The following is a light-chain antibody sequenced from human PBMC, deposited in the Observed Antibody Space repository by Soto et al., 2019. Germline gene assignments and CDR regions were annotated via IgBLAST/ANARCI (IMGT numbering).Light chain of an antibody. Sequence: QSALTQPRSVSGSPGQTVTISCTGTSSDVGGYNYVSWYQQHPGKAPKLMIYDVSKRPSGVPDRFSGSKSGNTASLTISGLQAADEAHYFCCSYSGSYTFDYVFGTGTMVTVL. J-gene: IGLJ1*01. CDR2: DVS. V-gene: IGLV2-11*01. CDR1: SSDVGGYNY. CDR3: CSYSGSYTFDYV.